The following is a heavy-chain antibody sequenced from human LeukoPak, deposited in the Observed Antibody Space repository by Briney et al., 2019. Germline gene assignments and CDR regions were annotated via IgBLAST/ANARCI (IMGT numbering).Heavy chain of an antibody. CDR3: ARDRIAVAGNDY. D-gene: IGHD6-19*01. CDR1: GYIFTSYG. CDR2: LSAYNGNT. J-gene: IGHJ4*02. V-gene: IGHV1-18*01. Sequence: ASVKVSCKTSGYIFTSYGINWVRQAPGQGLEWMGWLSAYNGNTKYAQKLQDRVTMTTDTFTSTAYMELRSLRSDDTAVYYCARDRIAVAGNDYWGQGTLVTVSS.